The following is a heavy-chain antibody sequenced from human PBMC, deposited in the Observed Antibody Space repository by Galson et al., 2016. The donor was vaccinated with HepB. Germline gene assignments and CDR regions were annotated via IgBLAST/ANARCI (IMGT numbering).Heavy chain of an antibody. CDR2: ISYTGDT. CDR1: GGSINSDDSY. CDR3: ARDKVEVYETSLIDY. J-gene: IGHJ4*02. Sequence: TLSLTCTVSGGSINSDDSYCSWIRQPPGKGLEWIGFISYTGDTDYNPSLRSRVSMSVDTSKNKFSLRLSSVTATDTAVYFCARDKVEVYETSLIDYWGQGTLVTVSS. D-gene: IGHD3-22*01. V-gene: IGHV4-30-4*01.